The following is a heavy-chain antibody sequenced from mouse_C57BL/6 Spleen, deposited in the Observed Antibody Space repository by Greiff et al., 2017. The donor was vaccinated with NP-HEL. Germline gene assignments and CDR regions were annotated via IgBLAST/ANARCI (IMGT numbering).Heavy chain of an antibody. J-gene: IGHJ4*01. CDR2: ISSGSSTI. CDR3: ATLRYAMDY. Sequence: EVQLVESGGGLVKPGGSLKLSCAASGFTFSDYGMHWVRQAPEKGLEWVAYISSGSSTINYADTVKGRFTISRDNAKNTLFLQMTSLRSEDTAMYYCATLRYAMDYWGQVTSVTVSS. CDR1: GFTFSDYG. V-gene: IGHV5-17*01. D-gene: IGHD2-12*01.